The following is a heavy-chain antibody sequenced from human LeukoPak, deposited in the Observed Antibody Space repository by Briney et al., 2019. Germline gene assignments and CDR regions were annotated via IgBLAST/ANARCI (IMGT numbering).Heavy chain of an antibody. V-gene: IGHV3-23*01. CDR2: ISGSGGST. CDR3: AKARGRDGYKDELDY. CDR1: EFTFSSCA. Sequence: GGSLRLSCATSEFTFSSCAMSWVRQAPGEGLEWVSVISGSGGSTYYADSVKGRFTISRDNSKNTLYLQMNSLRAEDTAVFYCAKARGRDGYKDELDYWGQGTLVTVSS. D-gene: IGHD5-24*01. J-gene: IGHJ4*02.